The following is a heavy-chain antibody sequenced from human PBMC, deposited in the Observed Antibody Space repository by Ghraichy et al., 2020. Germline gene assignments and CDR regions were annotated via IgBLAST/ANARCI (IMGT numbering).Heavy chain of an antibody. CDR1: GGSISSSSYY. J-gene: IGHJ4*01. Sequence: SETLSLTCTVSGGSISSSSYYWGWIRQPPGKGLEWIGSIYYSGSTYYNPSLKSRVTISVDTSKNQFSLKLSSVTAADTVVYYCARQVVGYCSGGSCDDLYYFDYWGQGTLVTVSS. CDR3: ARQVVGYCSGGSCDDLYYFDY. D-gene: IGHD2-15*01. CDR2: IYYSGST. V-gene: IGHV4-39*07.